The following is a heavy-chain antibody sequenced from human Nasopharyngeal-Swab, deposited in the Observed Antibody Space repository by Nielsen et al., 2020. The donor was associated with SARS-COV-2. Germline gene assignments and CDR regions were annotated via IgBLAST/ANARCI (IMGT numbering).Heavy chain of an antibody. Sequence: ASVKVSCKASGYTFTSYDFNWVRQATGQGLEWMGWMNPNTGNTGYAQKFQGRVTMTRNTSISTAYMELSSLRSDDTAVYYCARDVLEYDFWGGGDSWGQGTLVTVSS. CDR3: ARDVLEYDFWGGGDS. V-gene: IGHV1-8*01. CDR1: GYTFTSYD. D-gene: IGHD3-3*01. CDR2: MNPNTGNT. J-gene: IGHJ4*02.